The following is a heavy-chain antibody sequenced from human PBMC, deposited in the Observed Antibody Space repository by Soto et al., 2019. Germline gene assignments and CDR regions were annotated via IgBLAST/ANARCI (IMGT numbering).Heavy chain of an antibody. CDR3: ARVESGWYDY. CDR1: GFTFSSYG. D-gene: IGHD6-19*01. V-gene: IGHV3-33*01. Sequence: QVQLVESGGGVVQPGRSLRLSCAASGFTFSSYGMHWVRQAPGKGLEWVAVIWYDGSNQYYADSVKGRFTISRDKSKYNLYWPMNSLRAEDTAVYYCARVESGWYDYWGQGTLLTVSS. J-gene: IGHJ4*02. CDR2: IWYDGSNQ.